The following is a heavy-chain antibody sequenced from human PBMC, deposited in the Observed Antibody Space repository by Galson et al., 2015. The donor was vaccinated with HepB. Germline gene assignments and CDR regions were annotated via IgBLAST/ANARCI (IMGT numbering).Heavy chain of an antibody. J-gene: IGHJ4*02. CDR3: ARFMITFGGVISYFDY. V-gene: IGHV4-31*03. Sequence: TLSLTCTVSGGSISSGGYYWSWIRQHPGKGLEWIGYIYYSGSTYYNPSLKSRVTISVDTSKNQFSLKLSSVTAADTAVYYCARFMITFGGVISYFDYRGQGTLVTVSS. CDR2: IYYSGST. D-gene: IGHD3-16*01. CDR1: GGSISSGGYY.